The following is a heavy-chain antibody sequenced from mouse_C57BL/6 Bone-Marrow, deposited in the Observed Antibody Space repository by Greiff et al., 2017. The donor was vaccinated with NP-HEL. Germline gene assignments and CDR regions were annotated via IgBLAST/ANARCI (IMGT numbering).Heavy chain of an antibody. J-gene: IGHJ2*01. D-gene: IGHD1-1*01. CDR2: IYPGDGDT. Sequence: VQVVESGAELVKPGASVKISCKASGYAFSSYWMNWVKQRPGKGLEWIGQIYPGDGDTNYNGKFKGKATLTADKSSSTAYMQLSSLTSEDSAVYFCARTNYGSTLNYFDYWGQGTTLTVSS. CDR1: GYAFSSYW. V-gene: IGHV1-80*01. CDR3: ARTNYGSTLNYFDY.